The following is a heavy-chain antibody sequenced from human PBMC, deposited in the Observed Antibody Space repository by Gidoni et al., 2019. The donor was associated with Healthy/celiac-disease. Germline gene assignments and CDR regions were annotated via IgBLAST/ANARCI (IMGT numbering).Heavy chain of an antibody. D-gene: IGHD3-16*01. J-gene: IGHJ6*03. CDR3: ARFTEGG. Sequence: EVQLVESGGGLVKPGGSLRLSCEASGFTFSRYSMNGVRQAPGKGLEWVSSISSSSSYIYYADSVKGRFTITRDNAKNSLYLKMNSLRAEDTAVYYCARFTEGGWGKGTTVTVSS. CDR1: GFTFSRYS. V-gene: IGHV3-21*01. CDR2: ISSSSSYI.